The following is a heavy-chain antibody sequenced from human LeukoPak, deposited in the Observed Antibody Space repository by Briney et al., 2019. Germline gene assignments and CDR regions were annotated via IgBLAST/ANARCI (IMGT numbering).Heavy chain of an antibody. J-gene: IGHJ5*02. Sequence: SVKVSCKASGGTFSSYAISWVRQAPGQGLEWMGGIIPIFTTANYAQKFQGRVTITRNTSISTAYMELSSLRSEDTAVYYCARVGATADKSGYWFDPWGQGTLVTVSS. CDR3: ARVGATADKSGYWFDP. V-gene: IGHV1-69*05. D-gene: IGHD1-26*01. CDR1: GGTFSSYA. CDR2: IIPIFTTA.